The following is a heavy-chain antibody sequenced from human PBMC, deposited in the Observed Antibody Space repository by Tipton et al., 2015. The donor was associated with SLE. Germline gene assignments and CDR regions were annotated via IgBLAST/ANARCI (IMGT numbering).Heavy chain of an antibody. CDR1: GDTFGTYG. V-gene: IGHV3-33*03. CDR3: ARGMVLAPGVDY. D-gene: IGHD4/OR15-4a*01. Sequence: SGDTFGTYGMHWVRQASDKGPEWVAFIKSEAEQSKTYYPDSVKGRFTISRDNAKNTVYLQLNSLRAEDTGVYYCARGMVLAPGVDYWGQGTLVTVSS. J-gene: IGHJ4*02. CDR2: IKSEAEQSKT.